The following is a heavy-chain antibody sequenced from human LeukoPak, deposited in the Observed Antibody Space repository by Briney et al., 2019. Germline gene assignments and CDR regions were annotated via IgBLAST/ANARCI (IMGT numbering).Heavy chain of an antibody. V-gene: IGHV4-61*02. J-gene: IGHJ4*02. D-gene: IGHD2-15*01. CDR3: AREGAYCSGGSCYSFIDY. CDR1: GGSISSGNSY. CDR2: IYSRGST. Sequence: SQTLSLTCTVSGGSISSGNSYWSWIRQPAGKGLEWIGRIYSRGSTNYSPSLKSRVTISLDTSKNQFSLKLSSVTAADTAVYYCAREGAYCSGGSCYSFIDYWPQGTLVTVSS.